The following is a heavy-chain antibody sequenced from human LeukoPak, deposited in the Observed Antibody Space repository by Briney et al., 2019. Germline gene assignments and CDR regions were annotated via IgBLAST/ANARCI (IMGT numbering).Heavy chain of an antibody. D-gene: IGHD3-10*01. V-gene: IGHV4-31*03. Sequence: SETLSLTCTVSGGSISSGGYYWSWIRQHPGKGLEWIGYIYYSGSTYHNPSLKSRVTISVDTSKNQFSLKLSSVTAADTAVYYCARAKYSFTMVRGVKTPNWFDPWGQGTLVTVSS. CDR2: IYYSGST. CDR1: GGSISSGGYY. CDR3: ARAKYSFTMVRGVKTPNWFDP. J-gene: IGHJ5*02.